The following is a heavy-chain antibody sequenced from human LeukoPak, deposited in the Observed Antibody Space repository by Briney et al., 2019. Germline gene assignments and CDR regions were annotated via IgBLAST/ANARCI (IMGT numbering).Heavy chain of an antibody. J-gene: IGHJ4*02. Sequence: SVKVSCKASGGTFISYAINWVRQAPGQGLEWMGGIITIFGTANYAQKFQDRVTITADESTSTAYMELSSLRSEDTAIYYCASRLYCSNTRCRNFPFAYWGQGTLVTVSS. D-gene: IGHD2-2*01. V-gene: IGHV1-69*01. CDR1: GGTFISYA. CDR2: IITIFGTA. CDR3: ASRLYCSNTRCRNFPFAY.